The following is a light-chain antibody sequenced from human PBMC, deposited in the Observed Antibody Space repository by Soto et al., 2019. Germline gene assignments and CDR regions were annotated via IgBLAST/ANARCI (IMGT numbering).Light chain of an antibody. Sequence: DIVMTQSPDSLAVSLGERATINCKSSQSVFFNSNNKNYLAWYQQKPGQPPKLLIYWASTRESGVPDRFSGSGSGTDFTLTSSSLQAEDVAFYYCQQYYNIPPTFGQGPKVEI. CDR2: WAS. J-gene: IGKJ1*01. V-gene: IGKV4-1*01. CDR3: QQYYNIPPT. CDR1: QSVFFNSNNKNY.